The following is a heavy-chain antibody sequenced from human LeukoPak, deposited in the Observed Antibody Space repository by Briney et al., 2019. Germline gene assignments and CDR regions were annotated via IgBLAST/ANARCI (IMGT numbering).Heavy chain of an antibody. CDR3: AKDHYYDSSGYLDY. D-gene: IGHD3-22*01. Sequence: PGRSLRPSCAASGFTFDDYAMHWVRQAPGKGLEWVSGISWNSGSIGYADSVKGRFTISRDNAKNSLYLQMNSLRAEDTALYYCAKDHYYDSSGYLDYWGQGTLVTVSS. CDR2: ISWNSGSI. CDR1: GFTFDDYA. V-gene: IGHV3-9*01. J-gene: IGHJ4*02.